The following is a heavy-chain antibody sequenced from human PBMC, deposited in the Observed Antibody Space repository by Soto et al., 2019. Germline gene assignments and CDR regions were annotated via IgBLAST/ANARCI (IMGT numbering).Heavy chain of an antibody. D-gene: IGHD1-26*01. CDR3: AVETVGGSPGAC. J-gene: IGHJ1*01. CDR1: GGSISDYSSSHY. V-gene: IGHV4-4*07. CDR2: VSTSGHP. Sequence: SETLSLTCTVSGGSISDYSSSHYWSWIRQPAGKGLEWVGRVSTSGHPTYSPSLKSRVTMSLDTSKNQFSLTVNSVTAADTAMYYCAVETVGGSPGACWGQGTLVTVSS.